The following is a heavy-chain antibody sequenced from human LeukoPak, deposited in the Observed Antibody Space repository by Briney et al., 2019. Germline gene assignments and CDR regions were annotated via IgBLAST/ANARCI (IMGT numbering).Heavy chain of an antibody. CDR1: GGSISGFY. Sequence: KPSETLSLTCIVSGGSISGFYWSWIRQPAGKGLEWIGRIYPSGGTNYNPSLKSRVTMSTDTSKNQFSLKLRSVTAADTAVYYCAREYGDLDYWGQGTLVIVSS. CDR2: IYPSGGT. V-gene: IGHV4-4*07. CDR3: AREYGDLDY. D-gene: IGHD4-17*01. J-gene: IGHJ4*02.